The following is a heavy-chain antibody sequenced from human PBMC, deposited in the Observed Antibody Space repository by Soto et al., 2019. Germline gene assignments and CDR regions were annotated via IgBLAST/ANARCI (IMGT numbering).Heavy chain of an antibody. CDR2: ISSSGSSM. Sequence: GGSLRLSCVVSGFTFSDHYMSWIRQAPGKGLEWVSYISSSGSSMYYADSVKGRFTISRDNAKNSLYLQMNNLRAEDTAIYYCVKDKKYDILSAWDALDIWGHGTLVTVSS. CDR3: VKDKKYDILSAWDALDI. J-gene: IGHJ3*02. CDR1: GFTFSDHY. V-gene: IGHV3-11*01. D-gene: IGHD3-9*01.